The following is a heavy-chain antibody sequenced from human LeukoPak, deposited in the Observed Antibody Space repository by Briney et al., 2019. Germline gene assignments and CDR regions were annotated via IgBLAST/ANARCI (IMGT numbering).Heavy chain of an antibody. CDR1: GGSISDYY. J-gene: IGHJ4*02. CDR3: ARGFYSPHY. D-gene: IGHD4-11*01. Sequence: SETLSLTCTVSGGSISDYYWSWIRQPAGKGLEWIGRIYISGGPNYNPSLKSRVTMSVVTSKNQISLKLSSVTAADTAVYYCARGFYSPHYWGQGTLVSVSS. CDR2: IYISGGP. V-gene: IGHV4-4*07.